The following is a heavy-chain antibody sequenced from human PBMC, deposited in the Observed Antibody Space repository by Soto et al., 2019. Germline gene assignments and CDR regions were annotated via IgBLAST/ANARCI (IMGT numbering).Heavy chain of an antibody. CDR2: IYNSGTT. Sequence: PSETLSLTSTVSNGSVSSGTYSWSWVRQPPGKGLQWIGYIYNSGTTYYTPSLKSRLTMSMDRANDHFSLNLTSVTAADTAVYFCARGHYYYGMDVWGQGITFTVSS. J-gene: IGHJ6*02. V-gene: IGHV4-30-2*01. CDR3: ARGHYYYGMDV. CDR1: NGSVSSGTYS.